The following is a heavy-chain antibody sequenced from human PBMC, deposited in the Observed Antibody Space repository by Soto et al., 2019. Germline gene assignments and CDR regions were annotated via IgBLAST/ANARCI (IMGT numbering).Heavy chain of an antibody. Sequence: SETLSLTCAVSGGSFRGFYWTWIRQSPGKGLEWLGDINHVGITNYNPSLKSRVSIPVDTSKSQFSLKLSSVTAADTAVYYCARDSRGLVGPLRIFDYWGQGTLVTVSS. D-gene: IGHD1-26*01. CDR1: GGSFRGFY. CDR2: INHVGIT. J-gene: IGHJ4*02. V-gene: IGHV4-34*01. CDR3: ARDSRGLVGPLRIFDY.